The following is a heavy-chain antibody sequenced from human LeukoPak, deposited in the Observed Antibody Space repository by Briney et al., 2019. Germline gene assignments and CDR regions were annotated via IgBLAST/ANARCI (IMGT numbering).Heavy chain of an antibody. CDR1: GGSISSGGYY. Sequence: PSQTLSLTCTVSGGSISSGGYYWSWIRQPPGKGLEWIGYIYHSGSTYYNPSLKSRVTTSLDTSKNQFSLKLNSVTAADTAVYYCARCTSTSCYNFDYWGQGSLVTVSS. D-gene: IGHD2-2*02. J-gene: IGHJ4*02. CDR2: IYHSGST. CDR3: ARCTSTSCYNFDY. V-gene: IGHV4-30-2*01.